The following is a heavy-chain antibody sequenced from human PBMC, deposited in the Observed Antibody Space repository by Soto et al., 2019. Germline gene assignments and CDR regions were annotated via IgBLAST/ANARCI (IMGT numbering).Heavy chain of an antibody. J-gene: IGHJ6*02. D-gene: IGHD2-15*01. CDR3: ARQAGGGRHYYGMDV. Sequence: SETLSLTCTVSGGSISSSNYFRDWIRQPPGKGLEWIANIYYSGNTYYNPSLKSRITISVDTSKNYFSLNLSSVTAADTAVYYCARQAGGGRHYYGMDVWGQGTTVTVSS. V-gene: IGHV4-39*01. CDR2: IYYSGNT. CDR1: GGSISSSNYF.